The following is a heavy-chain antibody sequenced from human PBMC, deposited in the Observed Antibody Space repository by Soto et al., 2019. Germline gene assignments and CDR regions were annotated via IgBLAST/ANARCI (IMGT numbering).Heavy chain of an antibody. CDR2: ISGSGGST. D-gene: IGHD3-10*01. CDR1: GFTFSSYA. CDR3: AKGDYYGSGSPRDAFDI. Sequence: EVQLLESRGGLVQPGGSLRLSCAASGFTFSSYAMSWVRQAPGKGLEWVSAISGSGGSTYYADSVKGRFTISRDNSKNTLYLQMNSLRAEDTAVYYCAKGDYYGSGSPRDAFDIWGQGTMVTVSS. V-gene: IGHV3-23*01. J-gene: IGHJ3*02.